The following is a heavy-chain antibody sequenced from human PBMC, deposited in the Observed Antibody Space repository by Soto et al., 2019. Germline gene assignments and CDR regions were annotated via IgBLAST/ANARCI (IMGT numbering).Heavy chain of an antibody. CDR1: GFIFSTYA. D-gene: IGHD3-9*01. V-gene: IGHV3-30*04. Sequence: QVQLEESGGGVVQPGRSLRLSCVASGFIFSTYAMYWVRQAPGKGLEWVTFISYEGSKKDYADSVKGRFTISRDNSKNTVYLQMYSLRPEDTAVYYCARNLQFFDWMGFYGMDVWGQGTTVTVSS. CDR2: ISYEGSKK. CDR3: ARNLQFFDWMGFYGMDV. J-gene: IGHJ6*02.